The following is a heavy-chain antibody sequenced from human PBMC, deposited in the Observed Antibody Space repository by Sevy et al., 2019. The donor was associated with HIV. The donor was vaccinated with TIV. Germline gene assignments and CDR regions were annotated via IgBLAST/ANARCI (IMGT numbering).Heavy chain of an antibody. V-gene: IGHV4-4*07. Sequence: SETLSLTCTVSGGSISSYYWSWIRQPAGKGLEWIGRIYTSGSTNYNPSLKSRVTMSVDTSKNQFSLRLSSVTAADTAVYYCASDSGILRGHYYYGMDVWGQGTTVTVSS. CDR3: ASDSGILRGHYYYGMDV. CDR2: IYTSGST. D-gene: IGHD2-15*01. J-gene: IGHJ6*02. CDR1: GGSISSYY.